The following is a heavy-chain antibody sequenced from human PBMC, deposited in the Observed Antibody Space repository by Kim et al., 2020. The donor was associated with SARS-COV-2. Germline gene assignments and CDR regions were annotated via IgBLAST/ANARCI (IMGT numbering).Heavy chain of an antibody. Sequence: GGSLRLSCEVSGLTFDDYGMHWVRQVPGKGLEWVSLISGNGGSVYYGDSMKGRFSVSRDNDKNSLFLQMNSLRSEDTAFYYCATFLPSGYDGVDYVDYWGQGTLVTVSS. CDR3: ATFLPSGYDGVDYVDY. V-gene: IGHV3-43*02. D-gene: IGHD3-16*01. CDR1: GLTFDDYG. J-gene: IGHJ4*02. CDR2: ISGNGGSV.